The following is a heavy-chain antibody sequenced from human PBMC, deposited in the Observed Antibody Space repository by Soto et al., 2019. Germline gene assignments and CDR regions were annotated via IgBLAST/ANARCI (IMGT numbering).Heavy chain of an antibody. Sequence: QVQLVQSGAEVKKPGSSVKVSCKASGGTFSSYAISWVRQAPGQGLEWMGGSITIFGTANDAQKFQGRVTSTADESTSTAYMAMSSLSSEDTAVYYCARDHTPKVSSGYNWFDPWGQGTLVTVSS. CDR3: ARDHTPKVSSGYNWFDP. V-gene: IGHV1-69*01. CDR2: SITIFGTA. CDR1: GGTFSSYA. D-gene: IGHD3-22*01. J-gene: IGHJ5*02.